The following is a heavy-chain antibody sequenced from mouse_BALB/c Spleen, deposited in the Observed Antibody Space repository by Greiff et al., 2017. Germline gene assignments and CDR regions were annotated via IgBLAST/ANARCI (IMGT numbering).Heavy chain of an antibody. Sequence: EVMLVESGGGLVKPGGSLKLSCAASGFAFSSYDMSWVRQTPEKRLAWVAYISSGGGSTYYPDTVKGRFTISRDNAKNTLYLQMSSLKSEDTAMYYCARCGYSAMDYWGQGTSVTVSS. CDR2: ISSGGGST. CDR1: GFAFSSYD. J-gene: IGHJ4*01. CDR3: ARCGYSAMDY. D-gene: IGHD2-2*01. V-gene: IGHV5-12-1*01.